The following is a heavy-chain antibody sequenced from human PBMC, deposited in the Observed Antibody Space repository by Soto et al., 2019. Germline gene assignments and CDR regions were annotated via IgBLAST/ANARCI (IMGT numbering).Heavy chain of an antibody. V-gene: IGHV4-4*02. CDR2: IYHSGST. CDR1: GGSISSSNW. J-gene: IGHJ4*02. CDR3: AREGSSYWGLDLDY. D-gene: IGHD6-13*01. Sequence: SETLSLTCAVSGGSISSSNWWSWVRQPPGKGLEWIGEIYHSGSTNYNPSLKSRVTISVDKSKNQFSLKLSSVTAADTAVYYCAREGSSYWGLDLDYWGQGTLVTVSS.